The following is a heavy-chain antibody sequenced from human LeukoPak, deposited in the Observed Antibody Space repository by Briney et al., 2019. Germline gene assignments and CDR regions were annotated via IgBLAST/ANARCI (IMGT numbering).Heavy chain of an antibody. CDR3: ASRSSIWSGYQDTLYYFDS. D-gene: IGHD3-3*01. Sequence: SETLSLTCTVSGGSISGGDYYWSWIRQPPGKGLEWIGYIYYSGSTYYNPSLKSRVTISVDTSKNQFSLKLSSVTAADTAVYYCASRSSIWSGYQDTLYYFDSWGQGTLVTVSS. J-gene: IGHJ4*02. CDR1: GGSISGGDYY. V-gene: IGHV4-30-4*02. CDR2: IYYSGST.